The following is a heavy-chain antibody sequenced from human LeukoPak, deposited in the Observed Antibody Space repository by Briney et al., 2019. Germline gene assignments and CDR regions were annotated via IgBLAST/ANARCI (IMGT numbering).Heavy chain of an antibody. V-gene: IGHV6-1*01. J-gene: IGHJ4*02. CDR3: ARDLGVFSSWSKYDY. CDR1: GDSVSTNSAA. D-gene: IGHD6-13*01. Sequence: SQTLSLTCAVSGDSVSTNSAAWNWIRQSPSRGLEWLGRTYYRSKWYNDYAVSVKSRITINPDTSKNQFSLQLNSVTPEDTAVYYCARDLGVFSSWSKYDYWGQGSVVTVSS. CDR2: TYYRSKWYN.